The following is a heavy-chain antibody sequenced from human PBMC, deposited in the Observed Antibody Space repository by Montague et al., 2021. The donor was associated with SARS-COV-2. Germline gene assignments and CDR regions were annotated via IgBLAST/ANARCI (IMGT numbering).Heavy chain of an antibody. CDR2: VYHSGST. V-gene: IGHV4-34*01. CDR1: GGSFSGYY. Sequence: SETLSLTCAVYGGSFSGYYWSWIRQPPGKGLEWIGEVYHSGSTNYNPSLKSRVTISVDTSKNRFSLKLSSVTAADTAVYYCARGRSETMIVVVVPLYYYYRDVGGKGTTVTVSS. D-gene: IGHD3-22*01. CDR3: ARGRSETMIVVVVPLYYYYRDV. J-gene: IGHJ6*03.